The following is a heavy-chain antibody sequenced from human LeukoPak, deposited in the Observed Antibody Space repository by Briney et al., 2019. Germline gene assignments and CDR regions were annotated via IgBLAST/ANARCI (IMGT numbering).Heavy chain of an antibody. D-gene: IGHD1-26*01. V-gene: IGHV4-59*08. CDR1: GGSISSYY. CDR2: IYYSRST. Sequence: SETLSLTCTVSGGSISSYYWSWIRQPPGKGLEWIGYIYYSRSTNYNPSLKSRVTISVDTSKNQFSLKLSSVTAADTAVYYCASSAWIGGSYSDYWGQGTLVTVSS. J-gene: IGHJ4*02. CDR3: ASSAWIGGSYSDY.